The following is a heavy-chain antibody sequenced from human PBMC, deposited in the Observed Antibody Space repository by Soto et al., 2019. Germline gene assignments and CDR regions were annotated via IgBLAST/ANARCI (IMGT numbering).Heavy chain of an antibody. V-gene: IGHV3-30*18. CDR3: AKDNDFWSGYYNIVRSGYMDV. Sequence: GGSLRLSCAASGFTFSSYGMHGVRQAPGKGLEWVAVISYDGSNKYYADSVKGRFTISRDNSKNTLYLQMNSLRAEDTAVYYCAKDNDFWSGYYNIVRSGYMDVWGKGTTVTVSS. CDR1: GFTFSSYG. D-gene: IGHD3-3*01. J-gene: IGHJ6*03. CDR2: ISYDGSNK.